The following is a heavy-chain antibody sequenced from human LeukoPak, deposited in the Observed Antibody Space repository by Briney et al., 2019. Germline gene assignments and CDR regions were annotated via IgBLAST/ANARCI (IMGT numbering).Heavy chain of an antibody. V-gene: IGHV3-23*01. CDR3: TRGLVV. Sequence: GGSLRLSCAASGFTFSSYAMTWVRQAPGKGLEWVSSVGPSGTNTYYADSVKGRFTISRDNAKNSLYLQMNSLRDEDTAIYYCTRGLVVWGQGALVTVSS. D-gene: IGHD2-2*01. CDR2: VGPSGTNT. J-gene: IGHJ4*02. CDR1: GFTFSSYA.